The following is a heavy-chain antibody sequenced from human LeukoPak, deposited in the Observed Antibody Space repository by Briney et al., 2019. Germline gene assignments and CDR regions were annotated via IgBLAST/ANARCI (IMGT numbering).Heavy chain of an antibody. D-gene: IGHD6-6*01. CDR1: GFTFSSYA. CDR3: ASHLYSSSSQYFDY. J-gene: IGHJ4*02. Sequence: GGSLRLSCAASGFTFSSYAMSWVRQAPGKGLEWVSAISGSGGTTYYADSVKGRFTISRDNSKNTLYLQMNSLRAEDTAIYYCASHLYSSSSQYFDYWGQGTLVTVSS. V-gene: IGHV3-23*01. CDR2: ISGSGGTT.